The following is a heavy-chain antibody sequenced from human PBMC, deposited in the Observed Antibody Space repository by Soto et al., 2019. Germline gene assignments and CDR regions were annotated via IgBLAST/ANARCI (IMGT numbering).Heavy chain of an antibody. J-gene: IGHJ6*02. CDR1: GYTFTSYY. CDR2: INPSGGST. Sequence: QVQLVQSGAEVKKPGASVKVSCKASGYTFTSYYMHWVRQAPGQGLEWMGIINPSGGSTSYAQKXXGXLTMTRDTSTSTAYMELSSLRSEDTAVYYCARDLLGLGRMDVWGQGTTVTVSS. D-gene: IGHD3-3*02. CDR3: ARDLLGLGRMDV. V-gene: IGHV1-46*03.